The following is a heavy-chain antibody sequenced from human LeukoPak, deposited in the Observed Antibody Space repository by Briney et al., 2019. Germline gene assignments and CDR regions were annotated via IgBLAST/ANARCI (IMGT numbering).Heavy chain of an antibody. CDR2: IHSSGGII. V-gene: IGHV3-48*04. Sequence: GGSLRLSCVASGFSLSSYSMNWVRQAPGKGLEWISFIHSSGGIIFYAESVKGRFTISRDNAKNSLFLQMNSLRAEDTAVYYCVREGDADWFDYWGQGTLVTVSS. D-gene: IGHD3/OR15-3a*01. CDR1: GFSLSSYS. CDR3: VREGDADWFDY. J-gene: IGHJ4*02.